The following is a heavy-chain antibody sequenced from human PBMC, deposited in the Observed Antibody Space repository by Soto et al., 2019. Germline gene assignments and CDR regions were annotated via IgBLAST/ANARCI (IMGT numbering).Heavy chain of an antibody. CDR2: IHYSGST. J-gene: IGHJ4*02. CDR3: ARDPISARPFFDY. V-gene: IGHV4-59*01. Sequence: ETLSLTCTVSGGSITSYYWSWIRQPPGKGLEWIGDIHYSGSTNYNPSIKSRVTISTDKSKNQFSLNMSSVTAADTAVFYCARDPISARPFFDYWGQGTLVTVSS. CDR1: GGSITSYY. D-gene: IGHD6-6*01.